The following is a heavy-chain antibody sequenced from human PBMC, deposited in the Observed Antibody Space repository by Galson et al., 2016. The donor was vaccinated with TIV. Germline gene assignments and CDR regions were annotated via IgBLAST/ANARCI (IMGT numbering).Heavy chain of an antibody. CDR1: GYTFTSYD. CDR3: ARSGDYGDY. J-gene: IGHJ4*02. CDR2: INPNSGNT. Sequence: SVKVSCRASGYTFTSYDINWVRQATGQGLEWMGWINPNSGNTGYAQKFRGRVTMTRNTSVRTAYMELSSLRSEDTAVYYCARSGDYGDYWGQGTLVTVSS. V-gene: IGHV1-8*02. D-gene: IGHD4-17*01.